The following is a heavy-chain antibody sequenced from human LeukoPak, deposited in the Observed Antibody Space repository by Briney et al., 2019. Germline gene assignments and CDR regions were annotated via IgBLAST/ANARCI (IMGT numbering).Heavy chain of an antibody. Sequence: SETLSLTCAVYGGSFSGYYWSWIRQPPGKGLEWIGEINHSGSTNYNPSPKSRVTISVDTSKNQFSLKLSSVTAADTAVYFCARASYYYDSRGKVDYWGQGTLVTVSS. CDR1: GGSFSGYY. D-gene: IGHD3-22*01. CDR3: ARASYYYDSRGKVDY. J-gene: IGHJ4*02. V-gene: IGHV4-34*01. CDR2: INHSGST.